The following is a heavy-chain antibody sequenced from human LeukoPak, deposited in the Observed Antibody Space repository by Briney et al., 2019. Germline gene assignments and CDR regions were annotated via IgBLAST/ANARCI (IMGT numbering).Heavy chain of an antibody. CDR3: ARAGATVVTPNYYYFDY. V-gene: IGHV1-69*04. CDR2: IIPILGIA. CDR1: GGTFSSYA. Sequence: SVKVSCKASGGTFSSYAISWVRQAPGQGLEWMGRIIPILGIANCAQKFQGRVTITADKSTSTAYMELSSLRSEDTAVYYCARAGATVVTPNYYYFDYWGQGTLVTVSS. J-gene: IGHJ4*02. D-gene: IGHD4-17*01.